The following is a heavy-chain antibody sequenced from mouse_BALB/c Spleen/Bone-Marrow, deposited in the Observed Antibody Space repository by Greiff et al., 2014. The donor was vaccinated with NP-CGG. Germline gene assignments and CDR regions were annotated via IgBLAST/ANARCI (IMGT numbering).Heavy chain of an antibody. CDR3: ARERYGYDGWYFDV. J-gene: IGHJ1*01. CDR2: IAPGSGST. Sequence: DLVKPGASVKLSCKTSGYTFTNYWINWIKQRPGQGLEWLGRIAPGSGSTYYNEMFKVKAPQTVDTSSSTAYIQLSSLSSEDSAVYFCARERYGYDGWYFDVWGAGTTVTVSS. D-gene: IGHD2-2*01. CDR1: GYTFTNYW. V-gene: IGHV1S41*01.